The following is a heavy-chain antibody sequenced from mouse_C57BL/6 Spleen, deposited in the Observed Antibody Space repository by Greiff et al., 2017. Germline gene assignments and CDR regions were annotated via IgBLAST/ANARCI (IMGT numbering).Heavy chain of an antibody. Sequence: EVQRVESEGGLVQPGSSMKLSCTASGFTFSDYYMAWVRQVPEKGLEWVANINYDGSSTYYLDSLKSRFIISRDNAKNILYLQMSSLKSEDTATYYCARGGVYYDYDGGYFDVWGTGTTVTVSS. V-gene: IGHV5-16*01. CDR2: INYDGSST. D-gene: IGHD2-4*01. CDR1: GFTFSDYY. CDR3: ARGGVYYDYDGGYFDV. J-gene: IGHJ1*03.